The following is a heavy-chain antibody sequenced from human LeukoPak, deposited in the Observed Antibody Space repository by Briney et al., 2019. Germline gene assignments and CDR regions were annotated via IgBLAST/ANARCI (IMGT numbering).Heavy chain of an antibody. V-gene: IGHV3-23*01. CDR1: GFRFSSYA. Sequence: AGGSLRLSCAASGFRFSSYAMSWVRQAPGKGLEWVSAISGSGVSTYYADSVKGRFTVSRDNSKNTLYLQMNSLRAEDTAVYYCAKDQRVIVSLFDYWGQGTLVTVSS. D-gene: IGHD2-21*01. J-gene: IGHJ4*02. CDR2: ISGSGVST. CDR3: AKDQRVIVSLFDY.